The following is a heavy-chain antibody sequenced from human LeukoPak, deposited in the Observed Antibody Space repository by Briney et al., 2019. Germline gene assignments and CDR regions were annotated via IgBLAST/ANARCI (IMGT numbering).Heavy chain of an antibody. CDR2: IFHIGNT. J-gene: IGHJ4*02. D-gene: IGHD4-17*01. CDR1: PGSISRFY. V-gene: IGHV4-59*08. Sequence: PSGTLSLTCSVSPGSISRFYWSWIRQAPGKEPEWIGYIFHIGNTNYNPSLRGRVTISIDTSENEFSLDLTSVTAADTAVYYCAGTVTTHFAYWGQGALVTVSS. CDR3: AGTVTTHFAY.